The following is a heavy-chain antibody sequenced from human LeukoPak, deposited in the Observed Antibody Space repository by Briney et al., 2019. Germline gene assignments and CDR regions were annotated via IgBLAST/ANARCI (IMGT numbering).Heavy chain of an antibody. D-gene: IGHD3-10*01. CDR2: ISYHGRVQ. CDR3: ARDLLRGAPDYFDY. CDR1: GFTLSDYD. Sequence: GRSLRLSCAASGFTLSDYDMHWVRQAPGKGLEWVAVISYHGRVQYYTYSVKGRITISRYDSMNTLYLQMNILRPEDTAVYYCARDLLRGAPDYFDYWGQGTLVTVSS. J-gene: IGHJ4*02. V-gene: IGHV3-30*04.